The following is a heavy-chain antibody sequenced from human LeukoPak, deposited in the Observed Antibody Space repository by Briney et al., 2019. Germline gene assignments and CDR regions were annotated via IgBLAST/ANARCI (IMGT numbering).Heavy chain of an antibody. D-gene: IGHD3-22*01. CDR3: ARDLDYYDSSGYPLGY. CDR1: GFTFSDYY. Sequence: GGSLRLSCAASGFTFSDYYMSWIRQAPGKGLEWVSYISSSGSTIYYADSVEGRFTISRDNAKNSLYLQMNSLRAEDTAVYYCARDLDYYDSSGYPLGYWGQGTLVTVSS. V-gene: IGHV3-11*01. J-gene: IGHJ4*02. CDR2: ISSSGSTI.